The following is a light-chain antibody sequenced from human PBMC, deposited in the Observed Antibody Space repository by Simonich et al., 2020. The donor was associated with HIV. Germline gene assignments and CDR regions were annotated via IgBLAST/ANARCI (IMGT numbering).Light chain of an antibody. CDR3: QQLNSYPPFT. V-gene: IGKV1-5*03. Sequence: DIQMTQSPSTLSASVGDRVTITCRASQSISSWLAWYQQKPGKAPKLLIYKASSLESGVPSRFSGSGSGTDFTLTISSLQPDDFATYYCQQLNSYPPFTFGPGTKVDIK. CDR1: QSISSW. J-gene: IGKJ3*01. CDR2: KAS.